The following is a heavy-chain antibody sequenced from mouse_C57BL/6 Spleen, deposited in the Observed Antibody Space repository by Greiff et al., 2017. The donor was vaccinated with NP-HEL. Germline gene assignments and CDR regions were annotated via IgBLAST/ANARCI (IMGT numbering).Heavy chain of an antibody. D-gene: IGHD2-1*01. CDR1: GYTFTSYW. J-gene: IGHJ1*03. Sequence: QVQLKQPGTELVKPGASVKLSCKASGYTFTSYWMHWVKQRPGQGLEWIGNINPSNGGTNYNEKFKSKATLTVDKSSSTAYMQLSSLTSEDSAVYYCARTLYGNWYFDVWGTGTTVTVSS. CDR2: INPSNGGT. CDR3: ARTLYGNWYFDV. V-gene: IGHV1-53*01.